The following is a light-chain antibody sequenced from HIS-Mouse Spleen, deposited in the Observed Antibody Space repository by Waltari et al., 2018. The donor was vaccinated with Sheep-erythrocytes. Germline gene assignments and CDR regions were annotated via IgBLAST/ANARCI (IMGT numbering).Light chain of an antibody. J-gene: IGLJ3*02. CDR2: EGS. Sequence: QSALTQPASVSGSPGQSITIPCTGTSSDVGGYNLVSWYPQHPGKAPKLMIYEGSKRPSGVSNRFSGSKSGNTASLTISGLQAEDEADYYCCSYAGSSTPWVFGGGTKLTVL. CDR3: CSYAGSSTPWV. CDR1: SSDVGGYNL. V-gene: IGLV2-23*01.